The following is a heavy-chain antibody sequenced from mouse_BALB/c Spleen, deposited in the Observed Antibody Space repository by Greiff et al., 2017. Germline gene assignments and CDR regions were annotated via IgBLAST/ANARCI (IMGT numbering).Heavy chain of an antibody. CDR2: INSNGGST. V-gene: IGHV5-6-3*01. Sequence: EVQRVESGGGLVQPGGSLKLSCAASGFTFSSYGMSWVRQTPDKRLEWVATINSNGGSTYYPDSVKGRFTISRDNAKNTLYLQMSSLKSEDTAMYYCAIRDYYGSSGFAYWGQGTLVTVSA. J-gene: IGHJ3*01. D-gene: IGHD1-1*01. CDR1: GFTFSSYG. CDR3: AIRDYYGSSGFAY.